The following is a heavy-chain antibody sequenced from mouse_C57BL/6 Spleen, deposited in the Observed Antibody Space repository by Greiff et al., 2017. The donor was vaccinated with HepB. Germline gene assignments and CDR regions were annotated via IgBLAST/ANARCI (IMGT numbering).Heavy chain of an antibody. J-gene: IGHJ3*01. CDR3: ARSTVVIPPWFAY. V-gene: IGHV14-2*01. CDR2: IDPEDGET. D-gene: IGHD1-1*01. Sequence: EVQLQQSGAELMKPGASVKLSCTASGFNIKDYYMHWVKQRTEQGLEWIGRIDPEDGETKYDPKFQGKATITADTSSNTAYLQLISLTSEDTAVYYCARSTVVIPPWFAYWGQWTLVTVAA. CDR1: GFNIKDYY.